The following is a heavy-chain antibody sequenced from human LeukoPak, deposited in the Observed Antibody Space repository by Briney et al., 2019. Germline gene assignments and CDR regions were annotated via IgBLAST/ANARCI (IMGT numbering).Heavy chain of an antibody. V-gene: IGHV4-4*07. CDR2: IYTSGST. D-gene: IGHD3-22*01. Sequence: ESSETLSLTCTVSGGSISSYYWSWIRQPAGKGLEWIGRIYTSGSTNYNPPLKSRVTMSVDTSKNQFSLKLSSVTAADTAVYYCARDRGSYYYDSSGPQPHFDYWGQGTLVAVSS. CDR1: GGSISSYY. CDR3: ARDRGSYYYDSSGPQPHFDY. J-gene: IGHJ4*02.